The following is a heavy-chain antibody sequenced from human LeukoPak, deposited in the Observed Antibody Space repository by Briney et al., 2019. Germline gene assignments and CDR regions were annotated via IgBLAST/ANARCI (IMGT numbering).Heavy chain of an antibody. Sequence: SETLSLTCAVYGGSFSGYYWSWIRQPPGKGLEWIGEINHSGSTNYNPSLKSRVTISVDTSKNQFSLKLSSVTAADTAVYYCAREGDRQQLVPFDYWGQGTLVTVSS. V-gene: IGHV4-34*01. D-gene: IGHD6-13*01. CDR1: GGSFSGYY. J-gene: IGHJ4*02. CDR3: AREGDRQQLVPFDY. CDR2: INHSGST.